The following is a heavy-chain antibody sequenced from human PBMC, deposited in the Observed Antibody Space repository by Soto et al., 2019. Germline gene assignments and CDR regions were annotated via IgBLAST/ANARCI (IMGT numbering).Heavy chain of an antibody. CDR3: AKEVLWFGELLDNGFDP. V-gene: IGHV3-30*18. Sequence: QVQLVESGGGVVQPGRSLRLSCAASGFTFSSYGMHWVRQAPGKGLEWVAVISYDGSNKYYADSVKGRFTISRDNSKNXPYLKMNSLRAEVTAVYYCAKEVLWFGELLDNGFDPWGQGTLVTVSS. J-gene: IGHJ5*02. D-gene: IGHD3-10*01. CDR1: GFTFSSYG. CDR2: ISYDGSNK.